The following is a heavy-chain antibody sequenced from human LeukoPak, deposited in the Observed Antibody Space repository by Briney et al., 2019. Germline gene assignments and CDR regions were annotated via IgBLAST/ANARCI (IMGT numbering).Heavy chain of an antibody. CDR3: ARINSGWYYFDY. D-gene: IGHD6-19*01. CDR1: GFTFSSYS. CDR2: ISSSSSYI. J-gene: IGHJ4*02. Sequence: GGSLRLSCAASGFTFSSYSMNWVRQAPGKGLEWVSSISSSSSYIYYADSVKGRFTISRDNAKNSLYLQMNSLRAEDTAVYYCARINSGWYYFDYWGQGTLVILSS. V-gene: IGHV3-21*01.